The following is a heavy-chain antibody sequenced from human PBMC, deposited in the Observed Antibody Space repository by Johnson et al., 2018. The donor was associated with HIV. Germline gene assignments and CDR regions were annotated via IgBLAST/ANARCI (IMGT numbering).Heavy chain of an antibody. CDR2: IKQDGSEK. J-gene: IGHJ3*02. Sequence: VQLVESGGGVARPGESLRLSCVASGFTFDDYVMSWVRQAPGKGLEWVANIKQDGSEKYYVDSVKGRFTISRDNAKNSLYLQMNSLRAGDTAVYYCARGAPRITMIDDAFDIWGQGTMVTVSS. CDR3: ARGAPRITMIDDAFDI. V-gene: IGHV3-7*01. CDR1: GFTFDDYV. D-gene: IGHD3-22*01.